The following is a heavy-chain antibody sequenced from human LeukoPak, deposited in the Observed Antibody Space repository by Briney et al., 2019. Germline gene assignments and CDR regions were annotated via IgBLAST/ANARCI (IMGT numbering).Heavy chain of an antibody. Sequence: SETLSLTCTVSGGSISSHYWSWIRQPPGKGLEWIGYIYYSGTTNHNPSLKSRVTISVDTSKNQFSLKLSSVTAADTAVYYCARGVHIAAAQYGYWGQGTLVTVSS. D-gene: IGHD6-13*01. CDR1: GGSISSHY. CDR3: ARGVHIAAAQYGY. V-gene: IGHV4-59*11. CDR2: IYYSGTT. J-gene: IGHJ4*02.